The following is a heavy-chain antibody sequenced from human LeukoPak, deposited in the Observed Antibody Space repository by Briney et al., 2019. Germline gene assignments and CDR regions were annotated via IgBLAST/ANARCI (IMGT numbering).Heavy chain of an antibody. Sequence: SETLSLTCTVSGGSISSYYWSWIRQSPGKGLAWIGYIYYSGSTNYNHSLKSRVTISVDTSKNQFSLKLSSVTAADTAVYYCARNYGYATEFDYWGQGTLVTVSS. CDR1: GGSISSYY. V-gene: IGHV4-59*08. D-gene: IGHD5-18*01. CDR3: ARNYGYATEFDY. J-gene: IGHJ4*02. CDR2: IYYSGST.